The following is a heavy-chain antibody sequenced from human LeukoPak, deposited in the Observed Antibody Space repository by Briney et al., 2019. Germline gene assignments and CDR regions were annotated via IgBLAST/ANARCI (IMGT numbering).Heavy chain of an antibody. CDR2: FNPEDGET. V-gene: IGHV1-24*01. CDR3: ATDQLGIAAPTN. J-gene: IGHJ4*02. CDR1: GYTLTELS. Sequence: GASVKVSCKVSGYTLTELSMHWVRQAPGKGLEWMGGFNPEDGETIYAQKFQGRVTMTEDTSTDTAYMELSSLRSGDTAVYYCATDQLGIAAPTNWGQGTLVTVSS. D-gene: IGHD6-13*01.